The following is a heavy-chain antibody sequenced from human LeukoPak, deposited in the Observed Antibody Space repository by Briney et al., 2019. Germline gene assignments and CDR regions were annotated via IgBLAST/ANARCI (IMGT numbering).Heavy chain of an antibody. D-gene: IGHD2-15*01. CDR2: IKQDVSEK. J-gene: IGHJ4*02. CDR1: GFTFSSYW. CDR3: AREYCSGGSCYHDY. Sequence: VGSLRLSCAASGFTFSSYWMSWVRQAPGKGLEWVANIKQDVSEKYYVDSVKGRFTISRDNAKNSLYLQMNSQRAEDTAVYYCAREYCSGGSCYHDYWGQGTLVTVSS. V-gene: IGHV3-7*01.